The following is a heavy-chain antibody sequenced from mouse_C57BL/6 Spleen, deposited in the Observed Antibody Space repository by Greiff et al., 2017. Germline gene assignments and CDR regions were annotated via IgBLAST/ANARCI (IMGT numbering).Heavy chain of an antibody. D-gene: IGHD4-1*01. CDR1: GFTFSNYW. Sequence: DVMLVESGGGLVQPGGSMKLSCVASGFTFSNYWMNWVRQSPEKGLEWVAQIRVKSDTYATRYAESVKGRFTISRDDSNSSVYMQMSNLRAVDTGVYECTGWGSYYFDYRGQGTTLTVSS. CDR3: TGWGSYYFDY. CDR2: IRVKSDTYAT. V-gene: IGHV6-3*01. J-gene: IGHJ2*01.